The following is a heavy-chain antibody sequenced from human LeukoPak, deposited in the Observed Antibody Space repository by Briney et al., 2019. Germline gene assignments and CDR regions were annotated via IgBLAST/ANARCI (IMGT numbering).Heavy chain of an antibody. D-gene: IGHD3-3*01. CDR3: ARVEGQIFGVVIGPNWFDP. J-gene: IGHJ5*02. Sequence: ASVKVSCKASGYTFTSYDINWVRQATGQGLEWMGCMNPNSGNTGYAQKFQGRVTMTRNTSISTAYMELSSLRSEDTAVYYCARVEGQIFGVVIGPNWFDPWGKGTLVTVSS. CDR1: GYTFTSYD. V-gene: IGHV1-8*01. CDR2: MNPNSGNT.